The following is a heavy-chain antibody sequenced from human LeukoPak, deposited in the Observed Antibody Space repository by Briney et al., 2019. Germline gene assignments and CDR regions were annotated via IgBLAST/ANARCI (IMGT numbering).Heavy chain of an antibody. CDR2: ISSSSSYI. CDR3: AGHEVVVVAADFDY. V-gene: IGHV3-21*01. Sequence: PGGSLRLSCAASGFTFSSYSMSWVRQAPGKGLEWVSSISSSSSYIYYADSVKGRFTISRDNAKNSLYLQMNSLRAEDTAVYYCAGHEVVVVAADFDYWGQGTLVTVSS. CDR1: GFTFSSYS. J-gene: IGHJ4*02. D-gene: IGHD2-15*01.